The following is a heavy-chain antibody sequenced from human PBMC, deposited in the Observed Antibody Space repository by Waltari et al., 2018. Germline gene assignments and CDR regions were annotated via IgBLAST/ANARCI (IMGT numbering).Heavy chain of an antibody. CDR1: GFTFSSYA. V-gene: IGHV3-30-3*01. CDR3: ARDDIVVEPRGVDY. J-gene: IGHJ4*02. CDR2: VSYGVINE. Sequence: QVQLVESGGGVVQPGRSLRLSCAASGFTFSSYAMHWVRQAPGKGLERVAVVSYGVINEYSAVAVKGAFTISRDNSKKTLCLQMISLRAEYTAVYYCARDDIVVEPRGVDYWGQGTLVTVSS. D-gene: IGHD2-2*01.